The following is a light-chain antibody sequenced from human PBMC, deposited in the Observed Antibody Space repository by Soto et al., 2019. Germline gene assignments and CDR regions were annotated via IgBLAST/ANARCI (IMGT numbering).Light chain of an antibody. J-gene: IGKJ1*01. CDR2: KAS. V-gene: IGKV1-5*03. Sequence: DYQVTQSPSTRCPSVGDRVTITCRASQNIYTWLAWYQQKPGIAPKLLIHKASTLESGVPSRFSSSGYGTEFTLTISGLQPEDAATYYCQQYDRYSTFGQGTKVDIK. CDR1: QNIYTW. CDR3: QQYDRYST.